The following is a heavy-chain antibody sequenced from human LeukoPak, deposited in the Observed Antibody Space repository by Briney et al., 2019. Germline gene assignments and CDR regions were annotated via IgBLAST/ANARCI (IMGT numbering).Heavy chain of an antibody. CDR1: GFTYSSYG. J-gene: IGHJ4*02. CDR3: AKETRSYSGSYFSR. D-gene: IGHD1-26*01. V-gene: IGHV3-30*02. CDR2: IRYDGSNK. Sequence: PGGXLRLSCAASGFTYSSYGMHWVRQAPGKGLEWVAFIRYDGSNKYYADSVKGRFTISRDNSKNTLYLQMNSLRAEDTAVYYCAKETRSYSGSYFSRWGQGTLVTVSS.